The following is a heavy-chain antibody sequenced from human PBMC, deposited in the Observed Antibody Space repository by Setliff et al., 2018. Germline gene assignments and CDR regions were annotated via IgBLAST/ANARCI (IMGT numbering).Heavy chain of an antibody. CDR1: GGTFSSYA. D-gene: IGHD6-13*01. CDR2: IIPIFGTA. J-gene: IGHJ4*02. Sequence: VASVKVSCKASGGTFSSYAISWVRQAPGQGLEWMGGIIPIFGTANYAQKFQGRVTITADESTSTAYMELSSLRSGDTAVYYCARVQQLGTFDYWGQGTLVTVSS. CDR3: ARVQQLGTFDY. V-gene: IGHV1-69*13.